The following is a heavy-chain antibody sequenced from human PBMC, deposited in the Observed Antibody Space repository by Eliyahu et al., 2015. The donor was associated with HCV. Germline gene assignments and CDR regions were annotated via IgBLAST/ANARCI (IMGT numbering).Heavy chain of an antibody. Sequence: VQLLESGGGLVQPGGSLRLSCXASGFTFSSYAMSWVRQAPGXGLEWVSAISGSGGSTYYADSVKGRFTISRDNSKNTLYLQMNSLRAEDTAVYYCANLIFLSGDFWSGYSPFDYWGQGTLVTVSS. CDR2: ISGSGGST. J-gene: IGHJ4*02. V-gene: IGHV3-23*01. CDR3: ANLIFLSGDFWSGYSPFDY. CDR1: GFTFSSYA. D-gene: IGHD3-3*01.